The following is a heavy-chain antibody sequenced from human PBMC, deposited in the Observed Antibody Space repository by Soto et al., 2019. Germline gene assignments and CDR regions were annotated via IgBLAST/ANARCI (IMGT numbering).Heavy chain of an antibody. D-gene: IGHD4-4*01. CDR3: ARGTVTTTYFDY. CDR2: IYYSGST. CDR1: GGSISSGGYY. Sequence: TLSLTCTVSGGSISSGGYYWSWIRQHPGKGLEWIGYIYYSGSTYYNPSLKSRVTISVDTSKNQFSLKLSSVTAADTAVYYCARGTVTTTYFDYWGQGTLVTVSS. J-gene: IGHJ4*02. V-gene: IGHV4-31*03.